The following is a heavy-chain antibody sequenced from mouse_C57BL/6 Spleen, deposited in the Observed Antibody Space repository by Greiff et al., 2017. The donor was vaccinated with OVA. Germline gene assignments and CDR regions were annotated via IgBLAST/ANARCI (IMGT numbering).Heavy chain of an antibody. Sequence: EVQVVESGPELVKPGASVKMSCKASGYTFTDYNMHWVKQSHGKSLEWIGYINPNNGGTSYNQKFKGKATLTVNKSSSTAYMELRSLTSEDSAVYYCARSPLITTVVGYFDYWGQGTTLTVSS. V-gene: IGHV1-22*01. D-gene: IGHD1-1*01. CDR3: ARSPLITTVVGYFDY. CDR1: GYTFTDYN. CDR2: INPNNGGT. J-gene: IGHJ2*01.